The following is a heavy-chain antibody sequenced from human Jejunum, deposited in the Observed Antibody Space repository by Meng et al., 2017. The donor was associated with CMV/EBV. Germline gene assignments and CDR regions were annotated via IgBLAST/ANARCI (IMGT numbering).Heavy chain of an antibody. CDR2: IDSNSGET. V-gene: IGHV1-2*02. J-gene: IGHJ4*02. Sequence: YTFIDYYIHGVRQAPGQGLEWMGWIDSNSGETNSAQKFSGRVTLTRDTSITTAYMEVISLRSDDTAVYYCAREQTVSGSRGLDYWGQGTLVTVSS. CDR3: AREQTVSGSRGLDY. D-gene: IGHD6-19*01. CDR1: YTFIDYY.